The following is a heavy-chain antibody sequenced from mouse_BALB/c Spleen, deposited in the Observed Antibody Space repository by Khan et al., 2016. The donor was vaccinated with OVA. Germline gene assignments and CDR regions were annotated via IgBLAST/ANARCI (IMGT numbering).Heavy chain of an antibody. CDR1: GFSLTSYG. V-gene: IGHV2-3*01. Sequence: VQLQESGPGLVAPSQSLSITCTVPGFSLTSYGVNWVRQPPGKGLEWLGVIWGDGSINYHSTLKSRLIIRKDNSKSQVFLKLNCLQTDETATYYCAKLTPDYYSVDDWGQGTSVSVSS. J-gene: IGHJ4*01. CDR2: IWGDGSI. CDR3: AKLTPDYYSVDD. D-gene: IGHD1-3*01.